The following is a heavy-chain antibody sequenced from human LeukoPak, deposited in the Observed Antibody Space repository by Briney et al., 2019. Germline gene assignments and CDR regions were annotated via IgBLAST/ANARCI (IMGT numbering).Heavy chain of an antibody. D-gene: IGHD3-10*01. CDR2: MSSSGSSI. CDR3: ARDSYWLGGTIGAFDI. CDR1: GFSFSTST. V-gene: IGHV3-21*01. J-gene: IGHJ3*02. Sequence: GGSLRLSCAASGFSFSTSTMNWVRQALGRGLEWVSSMSSSGSSIYYADSVKGRFTISRDNAKTSLYLQINSLRAEDTAVYYCARDSYWLGGTIGAFDIWGQGTMVTVSS.